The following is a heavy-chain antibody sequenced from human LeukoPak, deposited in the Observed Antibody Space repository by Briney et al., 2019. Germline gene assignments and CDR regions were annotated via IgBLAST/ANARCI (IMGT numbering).Heavy chain of an antibody. Sequence: TSETLSLTCAVSGGSISSSNWWSWVRQPPGKGLEWIGEIYHSGSTNYNPSLKSRVTISVDKSKNQFSLKLSSVTAADTAVYYCARHPYDFWSGREMYYMDVWGKGTTVTVSS. CDR3: ARHPYDFWSGREMYYMDV. D-gene: IGHD3-3*01. CDR1: GGSISSSNW. J-gene: IGHJ6*03. V-gene: IGHV4-4*02. CDR2: IYHSGST.